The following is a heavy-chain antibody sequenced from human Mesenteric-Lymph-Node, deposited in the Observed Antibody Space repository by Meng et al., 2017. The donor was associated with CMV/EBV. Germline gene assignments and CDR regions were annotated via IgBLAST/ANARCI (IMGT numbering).Heavy chain of an antibody. CDR3: AKDAHYGSGAQNVD. V-gene: IGHV3-23*01. Sequence: ETLSLTCAASGFTFSSYAMSWVRQAPGKGLEWVSAISGSGGSTYYADSVKGRFTISRDNSKNTLYLQMNSLRAEDTAVYYCAKDAHYGSGAQNVDWGQGTLVTVSS. J-gene: IGHJ4*02. CDR1: GFTFSSYA. CDR2: ISGSGGST. D-gene: IGHD3-10*01.